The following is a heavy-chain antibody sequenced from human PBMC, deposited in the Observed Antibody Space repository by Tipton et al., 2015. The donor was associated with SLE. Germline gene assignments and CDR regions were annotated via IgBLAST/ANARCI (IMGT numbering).Heavy chain of an antibody. Sequence: SLRLSCAASGFTVSSNYMSWVRQAPGKGLEWVSTINWNGGSTGYADSVKGRFTISRDNAKNSLYLQMSSLRAEDTALYYCARRQGITDYWGQGTLVTVSS. V-gene: IGHV3-20*04. CDR1: GFTVSSNY. D-gene: IGHD1-14*01. J-gene: IGHJ4*02. CDR2: INWNGGST. CDR3: ARRQGITDY.